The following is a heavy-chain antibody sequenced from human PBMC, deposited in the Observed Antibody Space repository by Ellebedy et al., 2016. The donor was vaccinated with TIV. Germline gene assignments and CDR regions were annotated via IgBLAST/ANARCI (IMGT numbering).Heavy chain of an antibody. CDR3: TKRAEGWGFFDY. Sequence: GESLKISCATSGCTFSAYVMAWVRQIPGKGLEWVSAMSEYDGRTLYADSVKGRLTISRDNSRDTLFLQMNSLRAEDTAVYYCTKRAEGWGFFDYWGQGILVTVSS. D-gene: IGHD3-16*01. J-gene: IGHJ4*02. CDR1: GCTFSAYV. V-gene: IGHV3-23*01. CDR2: MSEYDGRT.